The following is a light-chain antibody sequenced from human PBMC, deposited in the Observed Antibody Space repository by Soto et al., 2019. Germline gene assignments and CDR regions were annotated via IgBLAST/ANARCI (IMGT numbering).Light chain of an antibody. Sequence: EIVLTQSPDTLSLSPVERATLSCRASQSVSSSYLAWYQQKPGQAPRLLIYGASSRATGIPDRFSGSGSGTDFTLTISRLEPEDFAVYYCQQYGSSLWTFGQGTKVDIK. CDR1: QSVSSSY. CDR3: QQYGSSLWT. V-gene: IGKV3-20*01. CDR2: GAS. J-gene: IGKJ1*01.